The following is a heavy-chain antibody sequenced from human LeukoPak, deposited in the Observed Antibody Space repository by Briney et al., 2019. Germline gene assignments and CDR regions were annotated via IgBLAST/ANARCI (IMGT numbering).Heavy chain of an antibody. CDR2: IWYDGSYE. CDR3: ARDKSTSCYYFDY. CDR1: VFTFSSHG. D-gene: IGHD2-2*01. V-gene: IGHV3-33*08. Sequence: GGSLRLSCEASVFTFSSHGMHRVRQAPGKGLEWVAVIWYDGSYEYYADSVKGRFTISRDNSNSTLYLQMNSLRAEDTAVYYCARDKSTSCYYFDYWGQGALVTVSS. J-gene: IGHJ4*02.